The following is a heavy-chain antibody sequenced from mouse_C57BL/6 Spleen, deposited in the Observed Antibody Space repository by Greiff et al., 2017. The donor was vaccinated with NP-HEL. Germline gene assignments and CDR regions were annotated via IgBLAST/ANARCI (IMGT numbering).Heavy chain of an antibody. CDR1: GYTFTSYW. V-gene: IGHV1-64*01. CDR3: AREGSYYSSPAWFAY. CDR2: IHPNSGST. Sequence: QVQLQQPGAELVKPGASVKLSCKASGYTFTSYWMHWVKQRPGQGLEWIGMIHPNSGSTNYNAKVKSKATLTVDKSSSTAYMQLSSLTSEDSAVYFCAREGSYYSSPAWFAYWGQGTLVTVSA. J-gene: IGHJ3*01. D-gene: IGHD2-5*01.